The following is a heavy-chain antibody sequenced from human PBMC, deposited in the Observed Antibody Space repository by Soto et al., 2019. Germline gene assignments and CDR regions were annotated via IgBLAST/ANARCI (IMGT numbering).Heavy chain of an antibody. D-gene: IGHD3-22*01. V-gene: IGHV4-34*01. Sequence: SETLSLTCAVYGGSFIGYYCIFIRHPPFKGLEWIGEINHSGSTNYNPSLKSRVTISVDTSKNQFSLKLSSVTAADTAVYYCARGPARTYYYDSSGYYHMWFFDYWGQGTLVTVSS. CDR1: GGSFIGYY. J-gene: IGHJ4*02. CDR3: ARGPARTYYYDSSGYYHMWFFDY. CDR2: INHSGST.